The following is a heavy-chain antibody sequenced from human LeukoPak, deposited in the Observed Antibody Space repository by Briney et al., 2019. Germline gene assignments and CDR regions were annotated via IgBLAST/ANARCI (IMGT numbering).Heavy chain of an antibody. Sequence: SETLSLTCAVSGYSISSGYYWGRIRQPPGKGLEWIGSIYHSGSTYYNPSLKSRVTISVDTSKNQFSLKLSSVTAADTAVYYCARHYYDSSGPAFDIWGQGTMVTVSS. CDR3: ARHYYDSSGPAFDI. D-gene: IGHD3-22*01. V-gene: IGHV4-38-2*01. CDR2: IYHSGST. J-gene: IGHJ3*02. CDR1: GYSISSGYY.